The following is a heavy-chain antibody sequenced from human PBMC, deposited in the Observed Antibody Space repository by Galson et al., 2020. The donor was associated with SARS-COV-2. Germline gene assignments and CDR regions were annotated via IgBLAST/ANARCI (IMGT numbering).Heavy chain of an antibody. D-gene: IGHD4-4*01. CDR3: AREDYTKTNWFDP. V-gene: IGHV1-3*01. Sequence: ASVKVSCKASGYTFTSYSIFWVRQDPGQRLEWMGWINPANGNTKFSEKFQGRVTITSDTSATTAYMELSSLRSEDTSVYYCAREDYTKTNWFDPWGQGTLVTVSS. CDR2: INPANGNT. J-gene: IGHJ5*02. CDR1: GYTFTSYS.